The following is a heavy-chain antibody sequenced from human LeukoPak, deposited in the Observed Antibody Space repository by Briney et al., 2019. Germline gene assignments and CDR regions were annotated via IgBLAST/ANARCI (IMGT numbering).Heavy chain of an antibody. Sequence: ASVTVSCTASGCTFTSYAMHWVRPAPGQRLEWMGWINAGNGNTKYSQEFQGRVTISRDTSASTAYMELSSLRSEDMAIYYCASSGLGYFDYRGQGTLVTVSS. J-gene: IGHJ4*02. CDR1: GCTFTSYA. V-gene: IGHV1-3*03. D-gene: IGHD5-12*01. CDR3: ASSGLGYFDY. CDR2: INAGNGNT.